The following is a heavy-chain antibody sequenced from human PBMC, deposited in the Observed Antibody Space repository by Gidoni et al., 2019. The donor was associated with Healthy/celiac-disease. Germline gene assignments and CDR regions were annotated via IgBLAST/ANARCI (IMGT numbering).Heavy chain of an antibody. V-gene: IGHV3-33*01. CDR3: ARERGELRVYYYYGMDV. CDR1: GFTFSSYG. Sequence: AASGFTFSSYGMHWVRQAPGKGLEWVAVIWYDGSNKYYADSVKGRFTISRDNSKNTLYLQMNSLRAEDTAVYYCARERGELRVYYYYGMDVWGQGTTVTVSS. J-gene: IGHJ6*02. CDR2: IWYDGSNK. D-gene: IGHD1-26*01.